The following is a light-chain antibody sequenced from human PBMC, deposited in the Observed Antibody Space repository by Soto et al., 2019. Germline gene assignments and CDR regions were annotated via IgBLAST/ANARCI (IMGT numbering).Light chain of an antibody. Sequence: EIVLTQSPGTLSLSPGERATLSCRASQSVNSYSLAWYQRKPGQPPRLLVWGASNRATDIPSRFSGSGSGTDFTLTITNPEPEDLAVYDCQDYGSSPPTFGQGTRVEVK. CDR1: QSVNSYS. V-gene: IGKV3-20*01. CDR2: GAS. CDR3: QDYGSSPPT. J-gene: IGKJ1*01.